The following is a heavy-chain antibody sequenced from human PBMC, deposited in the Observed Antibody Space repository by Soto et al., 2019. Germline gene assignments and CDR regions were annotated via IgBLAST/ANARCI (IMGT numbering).Heavy chain of an antibody. CDR3: SRDRGYCSGGSCYQPGASDI. CDR2: IWYDGSNK. D-gene: IGHD2-15*01. Sequence: QVQLVESGGGVVQPGRSLRLSCAASGFTFSSYGMHWVRQAPGKGLEWVAVIWYDGSNKYYADSVKGRFTISRDNSKNTLYLQMNSLRAEDTAVYYCSRDRGYCSGGSCYQPGASDIWGQGTMVTVSS. J-gene: IGHJ3*02. CDR1: GFTFSSYG. V-gene: IGHV3-33*01.